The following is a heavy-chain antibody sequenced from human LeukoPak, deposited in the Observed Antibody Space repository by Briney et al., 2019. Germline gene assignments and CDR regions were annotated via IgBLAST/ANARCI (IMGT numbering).Heavy chain of an antibody. V-gene: IGHV4-4*07. CDR3: ASTGPYYYYYYMDV. D-gene: IGHD4-11*01. CDR2: IYTSGST. Sequence: SETLSLTCTVSGGSISSYYWSWIRQPPGKGLEWIGRIYTSGSTNYNPSLKSRVTMSVDTSKNQFSLKLSSVTAAGTAVYYCASTGPYYYYYYMDVWGKGTTVTVSS. CDR1: GGSISSYY. J-gene: IGHJ6*03.